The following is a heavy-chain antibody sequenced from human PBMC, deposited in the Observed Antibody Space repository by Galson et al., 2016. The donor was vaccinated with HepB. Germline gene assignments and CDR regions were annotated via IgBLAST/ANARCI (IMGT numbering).Heavy chain of an antibody. J-gene: IGHJ5*02. V-gene: IGHV3-53*01. CDR3: ARGLHCTGGRCYFGPWFDA. D-gene: IGHD2-15*01. CDR2: IHRDGHT. Sequence: SLRLSCAASGFTVSDNYMTWLRQAPGKGLEWVSVIHRDGHTYLAASVRGRFSISRDNLKNTVYLQMNRLRAEGTAVYYCARGLHCTGGRCYFGPWFDAWGQGSLVTVSS. CDR1: GFTVSDNY.